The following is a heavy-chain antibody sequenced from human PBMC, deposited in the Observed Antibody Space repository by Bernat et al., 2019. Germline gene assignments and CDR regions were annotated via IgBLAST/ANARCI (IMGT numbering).Heavy chain of an antibody. D-gene: IGHD6-19*01. V-gene: IGHV3-48*04. J-gene: IGHJ6*02. CDR1: GFTFSDYS. CDR2: ISSSGSTI. CDR3: ASPGTYSSGWYWRSMDV. Sequence: EVQLVESGGGLVQPGGSLRLSCAVSGFTFSDYSMNWVRQAPGKGLEWVSYISSSGSTIYYADSVKGRFTISRDNAKNSLYLQMNSLRAEDTAVYYCASPGTYSSGWYWRSMDVWGQGTTVTVSS.